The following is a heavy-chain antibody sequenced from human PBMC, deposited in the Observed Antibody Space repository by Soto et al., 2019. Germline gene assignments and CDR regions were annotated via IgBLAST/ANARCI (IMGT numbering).Heavy chain of an antibody. CDR3: ARVFSSGSGWMYYFDF. CDR2: IYYTGAT. Sequence: QVQLRESGPGLVEASGTLSLTCEVSTGSISSGNWWSWVRQPPGKGVEWIGEIYYTGATNYNPSLKRRLTMTIDKSKDHFSLSLRSATAADTAVYYCARVFSSGSGWMYYFDFWGQGTLVSVSS. J-gene: IGHJ4*02. CDR1: TGSISSGNW. V-gene: IGHV4-4*02. D-gene: IGHD6-25*01.